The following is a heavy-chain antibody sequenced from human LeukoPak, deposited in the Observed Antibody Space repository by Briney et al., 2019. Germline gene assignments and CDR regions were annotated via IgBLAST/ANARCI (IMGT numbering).Heavy chain of an antibody. Sequence: GRSLRLSCAASGFTFSSYAMHWVHQAPGKGLEWVAVISYDGSNKYYADSVKGRFTISRDNAKNTLYLQMNSLRAEDTAVYYCARTPEGDFWSGYYQFDYWGQGTLVTVSS. J-gene: IGHJ4*02. D-gene: IGHD3-3*01. CDR2: ISYDGSNK. V-gene: IGHV3-30-3*01. CDR3: ARTPEGDFWSGYYQFDY. CDR1: GFTFSSYA.